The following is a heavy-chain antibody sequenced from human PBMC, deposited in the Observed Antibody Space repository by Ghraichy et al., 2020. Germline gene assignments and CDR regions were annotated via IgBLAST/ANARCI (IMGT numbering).Heavy chain of an antibody. D-gene: IGHD2-21*01. CDR3: ARVGAYWGNDCYSRYFDL. V-gene: IGHV3-72*01. CDR1: GFTFRAHY. CDR2: VKNKDNKYTT. Sequence: GGSLRLSCEASGFTFRAHYMDWVRQAPGKGLEWVGRVKNKDNKYTTEYAASVKGRFSISREDSKNSLYLQMNSLKTEDTAVYYCARVGAYWGNDCYSRYFDLWGRGTLVTVSS. J-gene: IGHJ2*01.